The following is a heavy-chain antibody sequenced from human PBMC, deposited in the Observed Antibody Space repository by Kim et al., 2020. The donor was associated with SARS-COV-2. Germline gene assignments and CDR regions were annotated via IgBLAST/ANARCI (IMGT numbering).Heavy chain of an antibody. CDR3: ARDGPGGIFGVVIPYYGMDV. CDR1: GGSISSYY. Sequence: SETLSLTCTVSGGSISSYYWSWIRQPPGKGLEWIGYIYYSGSTNYNPSLKSRVTISVDTSKNQFTLKLSSVTAADTAVYYCARDGPGGIFGVVIPYYGMDVWGQGTTVTVSS. J-gene: IGHJ6*02. D-gene: IGHD3-3*01. V-gene: IGHV4-59*13. CDR2: IYYSGST.